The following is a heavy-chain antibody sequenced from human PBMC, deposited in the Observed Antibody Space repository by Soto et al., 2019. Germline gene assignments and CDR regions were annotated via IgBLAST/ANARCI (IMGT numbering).Heavy chain of an antibody. CDR1: GYTFTSYA. V-gene: IGHV1-3*01. D-gene: IGHD3-3*01. J-gene: IGHJ5*02. Sequence: ASVKVSCKASGYTFTSYAMHWVRQAPGQRLEWMGWINAGNGNTKYSQKFQGRVTITRDTSASTAYMELSSLRSEDTAVYYCARVGVRFLEWTNWFAPWGQGTLVTVSS. CDR2: INAGNGNT. CDR3: ARVGVRFLEWTNWFAP.